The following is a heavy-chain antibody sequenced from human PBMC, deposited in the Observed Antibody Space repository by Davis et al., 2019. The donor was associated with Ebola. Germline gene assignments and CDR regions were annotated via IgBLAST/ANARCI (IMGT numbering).Heavy chain of an antibody. Sequence: GGSLRLSCTASGFTVSSNYMSWVRQPPGKGLEWVSVIYDQSTAYADAVRGRFIISRDKSNNTLYLEMSSLRVDDADVYYCATTQWLREFDNWGQGTLVTVSS. V-gene: IGHV3-53*05. CDR3: ATTQWLREFDN. J-gene: IGHJ4*02. D-gene: IGHD6-19*01. CDR2: IYDQST. CDR1: GFTVSSNY.